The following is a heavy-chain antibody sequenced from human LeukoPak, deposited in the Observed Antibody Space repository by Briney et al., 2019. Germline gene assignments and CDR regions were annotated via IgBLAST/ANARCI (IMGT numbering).Heavy chain of an antibody. J-gene: IGHJ6*02. CDR3: AREYYYGSGRRSSYYYYGMDV. D-gene: IGHD3-10*01. Sequence: GGSLRLSCAASGFTFSSYWMHWVRQAPGKGLVWVSRINSDGSSTSYADSVKGRFTISRDNAKNTLYLQMNSLRAEDTAVYYCAREYYYGSGRRSSYYYYGMDVWGQGTTVTVSS. CDR2: INSDGSST. CDR1: GFTFSSYW. V-gene: IGHV3-74*01.